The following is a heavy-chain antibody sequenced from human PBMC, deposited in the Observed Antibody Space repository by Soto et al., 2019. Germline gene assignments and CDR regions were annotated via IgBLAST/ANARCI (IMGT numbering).Heavy chain of an antibody. CDR2: VHYSGSP. Sequence: PSWTLSVTDADYGGSFSGYYWSWIRQPLGKGLEWIGEVHYSGSPNYNPSLESRITISLDTSKNQFSLKLSYVTAADTAVYYCARAAMVHYYYYGMDVWGQGTTVT. D-gene: IGHD5-18*01. V-gene: IGHV4-34*01. J-gene: IGHJ6*02. CDR1: GGSFSGYY. CDR3: ARAAMVHYYYYGMDV.